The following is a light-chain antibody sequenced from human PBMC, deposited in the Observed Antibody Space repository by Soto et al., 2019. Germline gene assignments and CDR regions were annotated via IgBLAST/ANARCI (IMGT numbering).Light chain of an antibody. CDR1: SSGVGRYDY. V-gene: IGLV2-11*01. J-gene: IGLJ1*01. CDR2: DVT. Sequence: QSGLTHPCPMSSSPGELVTISFTGTSSGVGRYDYVSWYQQHPGKAPKLIVYDVTERPSGVPDRFSGSKSGNTASLTISGLQAEDEADYSCCSFAGSYSYVFGTGTKVTVL. CDR3: CSFAGSYSYV.